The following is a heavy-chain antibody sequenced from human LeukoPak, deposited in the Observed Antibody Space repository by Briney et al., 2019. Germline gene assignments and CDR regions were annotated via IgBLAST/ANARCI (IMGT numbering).Heavy chain of an antibody. D-gene: IGHD3-16*02. CDR1: GFTFSSYA. J-gene: IGHJ4*02. V-gene: IGHV3-21*01. CDR3: ARDPLSVPPYYFDY. Sequence: GGSLRLSCAASGFTFSSYAMSWVRQAPGKGLEWVSSISSSSSYIYYADSVKGRFTISRDNAKNSLYLQMNSLRAEDTAVYYCARDPLSVPPYYFDYWGQGTLVTVSS. CDR2: ISSSSSYI.